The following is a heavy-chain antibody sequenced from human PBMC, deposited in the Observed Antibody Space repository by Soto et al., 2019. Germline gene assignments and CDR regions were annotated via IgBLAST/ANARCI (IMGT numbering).Heavy chain of an antibody. V-gene: IGHV3-33*01. CDR1: GFTFSSYG. D-gene: IGHD1-1*01. CDR2: IWYDGSNK. CDR3: ARDLIKVHRCHRYYHSYGMDV. Sequence: GGSLRLSCAASGFTFSSYGMHWVRQAPGKGLEWVAVIWYDGSNKYYADSVKGRFTISRDNSKNTLYLQMNSLRAEDTAVYYCARDLIKVHRCHRYYHSYGMDVWGQGTTVTVSS. J-gene: IGHJ6*02.